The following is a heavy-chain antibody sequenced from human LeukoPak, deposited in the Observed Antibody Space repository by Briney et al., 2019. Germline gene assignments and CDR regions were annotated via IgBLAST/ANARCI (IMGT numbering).Heavy chain of an antibody. CDR2: IIPILGIA. CDR3: AGGEMTTASGLFDP. CDR1: GGTFSSYA. J-gene: IGHJ5*02. Sequence: GASVKVPCKASGGTFSSYAISWVRQAPGQGLEWVGRIIPILGIANYAQKFQGRVTITADKSTSTAYMELSSLRSEDTAVYYCAGGEMTTASGLFDPWGQGTLVTVSS. D-gene: IGHD4-17*01. V-gene: IGHV1-69*04.